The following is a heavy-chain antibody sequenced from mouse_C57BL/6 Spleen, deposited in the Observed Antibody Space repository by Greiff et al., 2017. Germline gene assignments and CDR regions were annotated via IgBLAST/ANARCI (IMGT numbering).Heavy chain of an antibody. CDR2: IDPETGGT. CDR1: GYTFTDYE. Sequence: QVQLKESGAELVRPGASVTLSCKASGYTFTDYEMNWVKQTPVHGLEWIGAIDPETGGTAYNQKFKGKAILTADKSSSTAYMELRSLTSEDSAVYYCTRDYYGSSYDYWGQGTTLTVSS. CDR3: TRDYYGSSYDY. D-gene: IGHD1-1*01. J-gene: IGHJ2*01. V-gene: IGHV1-15*01.